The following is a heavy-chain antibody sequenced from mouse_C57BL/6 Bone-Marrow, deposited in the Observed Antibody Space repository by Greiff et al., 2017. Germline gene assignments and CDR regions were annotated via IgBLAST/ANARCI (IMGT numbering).Heavy chain of an antibody. J-gene: IGHJ1*03. D-gene: IGHD6-1*01. V-gene: IGHV5-6*01. Sequence: EVQLVESGGDLVKPGGSLKLSCAASGFTFSSYGMSWVRQTPDKRLEWVATISSGGSYTYYPDSVKGRFTISRDNAKNTLYLQMSSLKSEDTAMYYCARKSQCYGYFDVWGTGTTVTVSS. CDR1: GFTFSSYG. CDR3: ARKSQCYGYFDV. CDR2: ISSGGSYT.